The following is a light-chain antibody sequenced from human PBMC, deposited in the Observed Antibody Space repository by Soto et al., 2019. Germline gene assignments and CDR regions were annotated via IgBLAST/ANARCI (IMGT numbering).Light chain of an antibody. CDR1: QTISRN. V-gene: IGKV1-39*01. CDR2: AAS. J-gene: IGKJ2*01. Sequence: DIQMTQSPSSLSASVGDRVTITCRASQTISRNLNWYQHKPGKAPKLLIYAASSLQSGVPSRFSGSGSGTDFTLAISSLQPGDFATYYCQQYDSSSPTFGQGTKLEIK. CDR3: QQYDSSSPT.